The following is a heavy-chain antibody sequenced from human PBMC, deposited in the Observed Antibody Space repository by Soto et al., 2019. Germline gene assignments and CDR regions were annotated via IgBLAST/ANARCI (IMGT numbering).Heavy chain of an antibody. J-gene: IGHJ4*02. CDR2: ISGYNGNT. D-gene: IGHD2-15*01. CDR1: GYPFTSFG. CDR3: ARDRGSIYWYYFFDY. V-gene: IGHV1-18*01. Sequence: QVQLVQSGAEVGKPGASVKVSCKASGYPFTSFGISWVRQAPGQGLEWMGWISGYNGNTNYAPSLQGRVTMTTDTSTSTAYMELRSLRSDDTAVYYCARDRGSIYWYYFFDYWGQGTLVTVSS.